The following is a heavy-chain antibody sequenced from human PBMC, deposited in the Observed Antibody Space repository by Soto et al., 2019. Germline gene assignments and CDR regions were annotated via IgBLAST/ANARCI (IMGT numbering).Heavy chain of an antibody. CDR2: FDPEDGET. D-gene: IGHD4-17*01. CDR3: ATAHYGDGPSDGWFDT. V-gene: IGHV1-24*01. CDR1: GYTLTELS. Sequence: ASVKVSCKVSGYTLTELSMHWVRQAPGKGLEWMGGFDPEDGETIYAQKFQGRVTMTEDTSTDTAYMELSSLRSEDTAVYYCATAHYGDGPSDGWFDTWGQGTLVTVSS. J-gene: IGHJ5*02.